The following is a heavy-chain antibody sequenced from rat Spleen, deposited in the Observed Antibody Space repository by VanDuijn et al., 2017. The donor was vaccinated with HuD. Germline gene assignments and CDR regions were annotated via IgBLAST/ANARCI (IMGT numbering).Heavy chain of an antibody. CDR2: ISNIDDH. J-gene: IGHJ2*01. D-gene: IGHD1-4*01. Sequence: EVQLVESGGGRVQPGRSLRLSCVASGITFNNYWMTWIRQAPGKGLEWVASISNIDDHYYSDSVKGRFSISRDNAKSTLYLQMNSLRSEDTATYYCSPLPGYNLDHWGQGVMVTASS. V-gene: IGHV5-31*01. CDR1: GITFNNYW. CDR3: SPLPGYNLDH.